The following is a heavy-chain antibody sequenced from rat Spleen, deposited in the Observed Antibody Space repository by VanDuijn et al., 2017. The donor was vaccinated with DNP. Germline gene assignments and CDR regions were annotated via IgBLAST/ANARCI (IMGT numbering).Heavy chain of an antibody. J-gene: IGHJ2*01. V-gene: IGHV3-1*01. CDR2: ISYSGST. CDR1: GSSITSNY. CDR3: ARWSLYFDY. Sequence: EVQLQESGSGLVKPSQSLSLTCSVTGSSITSNYWGWIRKFPGNKMEYIGHISYSGSTNYNPSLKSRISITRDTSKNHFFLHLNSVTTEDTATYYCARWSLYFDYWGQGVMVTVSS.